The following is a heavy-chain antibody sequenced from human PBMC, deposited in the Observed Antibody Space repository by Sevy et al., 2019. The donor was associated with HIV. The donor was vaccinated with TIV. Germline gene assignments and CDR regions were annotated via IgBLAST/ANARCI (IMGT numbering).Heavy chain of an antibody. J-gene: IGHJ5*02. CDR3: SRGPTYYYDISRYDWFDP. V-gene: IGHV3-30-3*01. Sequence: GGSLRLSCAASGFTFSSFAMHWVRQAPDKGLEWAAVISYDGSNKYYADSVKGRFTISRDNSENTLYLQMNSLRAEDTAVYYCSRGPTYYYDISRYDWFDPWGQGTLVTVSS. CDR1: GFTFSSFA. D-gene: IGHD3-22*01. CDR2: ISYDGSNK.